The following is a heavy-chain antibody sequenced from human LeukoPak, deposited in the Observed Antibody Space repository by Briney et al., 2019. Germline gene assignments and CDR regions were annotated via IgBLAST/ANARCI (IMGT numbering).Heavy chain of an antibody. CDR1: GFIFSSYG. Sequence: GTSLRLSCTASGFIFSSYGTHWVRQAPGKGLEWVAVIWYDGSSKYYADSVKGRFTISRDDSKNTLYLQMNSLRAEDTAVYYCARVADSSGYSTDFWGQGTLVTVSS. J-gene: IGHJ4*02. V-gene: IGHV3-33*01. D-gene: IGHD3-22*01. CDR2: IWYDGSSK. CDR3: ARVADSSGYSTDF.